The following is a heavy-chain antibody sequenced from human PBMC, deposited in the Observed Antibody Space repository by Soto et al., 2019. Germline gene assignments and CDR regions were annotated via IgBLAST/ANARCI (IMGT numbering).Heavy chain of an antibody. CDR2: INHSGST. Sequence: PSETLSLTCAVYGGSFSGYYWSWIRQPPGKGLEWIGEINHSGSTNYNPSLKSRVTISVDTSKNQFSLKLSSVTAADTAVYYCARSGYCSSTSCYVLNIWGQGTVVTVSS. CDR3: ARSGYCSSTSCYVLNI. D-gene: IGHD2-2*01. V-gene: IGHV4-34*01. CDR1: GGSFSGYY. J-gene: IGHJ3*02.